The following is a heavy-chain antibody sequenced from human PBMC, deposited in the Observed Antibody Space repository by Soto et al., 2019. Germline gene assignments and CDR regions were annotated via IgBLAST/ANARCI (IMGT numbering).Heavy chain of an antibody. CDR3: ARDYYDSSGYVWFDP. D-gene: IGHD3-22*01. V-gene: IGHV1-18*01. Sequence: GASVKVSCKASGYTFTSYVISWVRHAPGQGLEWMGWISAYNGNTNYAQKLQGRVTMTTDTSTSTAYMELRSLRSDDTAVYYCARDYYDSSGYVWFDPWGQGTLVTVSS. J-gene: IGHJ5*02. CDR2: ISAYNGNT. CDR1: GYTFTSYV.